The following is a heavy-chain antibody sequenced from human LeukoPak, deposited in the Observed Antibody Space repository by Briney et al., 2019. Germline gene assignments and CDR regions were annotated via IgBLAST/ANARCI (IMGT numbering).Heavy chain of an antibody. J-gene: IGHJ6*03. V-gene: IGHV3-7*01. CDR3: ASSYYYDSSGYYYYYYYMDV. CDR1: GFTFSSYS. Sequence: GGSLRLSCAASGFTFSSYSMNWVREAPGKGLEWVANIKQDGSEKYYVDSVKGRFTISRDNAKNSLYLQMNSLRAEDTAVYYCASSYYYDSSGYYYYYYYMDVWGKGTTVTVSS. D-gene: IGHD3-22*01. CDR2: IKQDGSEK.